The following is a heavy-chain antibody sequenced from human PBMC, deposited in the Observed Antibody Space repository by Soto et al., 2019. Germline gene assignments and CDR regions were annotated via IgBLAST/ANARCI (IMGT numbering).Heavy chain of an antibody. V-gene: IGHV1-2*04. CDR2: INPNSGGT. CDR1: GYTFTGYY. J-gene: IGHJ4*02. D-gene: IGHD2-21*02. Sequence: ASVKLSCKASGYTFTGYYMHWVRQAPGQGLEWMGWINPNSGGTNYAQKFQGWVTMTRDTSISTAYMELSRLRSDDTAVYYCARTRPYCGGDCSPPYYFDYWGQGTLVTVSS. CDR3: ARTRPYCGGDCSPPYYFDY.